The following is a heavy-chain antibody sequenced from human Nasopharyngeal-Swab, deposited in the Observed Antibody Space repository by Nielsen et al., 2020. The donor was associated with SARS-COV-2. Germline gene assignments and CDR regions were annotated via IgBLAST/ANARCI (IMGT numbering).Heavy chain of an antibody. V-gene: IGHV3-11*06. Sequence: GESLKISCAASGFTFSDYYMSWIRQAPGKGLEWVSYISSSSSYTNYADSVKGRFTISRDNSKNTLYLQMNSLRAEDTAVYYCARDQGGDRYSSGWYYYYYGMDVWGQGTTVTVSS. J-gene: IGHJ6*02. CDR1: GFTFSDYY. CDR3: ARDQGGDRYSSGWYYYYYGMDV. D-gene: IGHD6-19*01. CDR2: ISSSSSYT.